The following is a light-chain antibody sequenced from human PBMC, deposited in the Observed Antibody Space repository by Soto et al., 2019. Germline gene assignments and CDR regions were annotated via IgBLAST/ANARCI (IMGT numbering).Light chain of an antibody. J-gene: IGLJ2*01. CDR1: TGAVTSGYY. Sequence: QTVVTQEPSLTVSPGGTVTLTCASSTGAVTSGYYPNWFQQKPGQAPRALIYSTSNKYSWTPARFSGSLLGGKAALTLSGGQPEDEAEYYCLLYYGGQLGGFGGGTKLTVL. V-gene: IGLV7-43*01. CDR2: STS. CDR3: LLYYGGQLGG.